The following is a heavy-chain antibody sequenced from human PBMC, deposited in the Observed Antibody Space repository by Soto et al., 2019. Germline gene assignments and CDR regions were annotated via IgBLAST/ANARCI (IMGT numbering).Heavy chain of an antibody. D-gene: IGHD4-17*01. Sequence: QLQLQESGPGLVKPSETLSLICTVSGGSISYYWGWIRQPPGKGLEWIGSINYSGSTYYNPSLKSRVPMSVEAARSQCSLKLTSVPAADTAVYYCASFYGDYVSYWGQGTLVTVSS. CDR1: GGSISYY. V-gene: IGHV4-39*01. J-gene: IGHJ4*02. CDR3: ASFYGDYVSY. CDR2: INYSGST.